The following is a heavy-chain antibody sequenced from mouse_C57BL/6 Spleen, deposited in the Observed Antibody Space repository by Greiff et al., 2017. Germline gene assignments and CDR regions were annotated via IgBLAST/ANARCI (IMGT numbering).Heavy chain of an antibody. CDR2: IWSGGGT. Sequence: QVQLKQSGPGLVQPSQCLSITCTASGFSLTSYGVHWVRQSPGKGLEWLGVIWSGGGTDYNAAFISRMSIRRDNSKKQVFFKMNNLQADETAIDYCDRINFDYWGQGTTLTVSS. J-gene: IGHJ2*01. V-gene: IGHV2-2*01. CDR3: DRINFDY. CDR1: GFSLTSYG.